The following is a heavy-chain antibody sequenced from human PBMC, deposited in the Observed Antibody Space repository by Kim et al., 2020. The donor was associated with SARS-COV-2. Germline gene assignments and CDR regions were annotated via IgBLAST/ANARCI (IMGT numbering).Heavy chain of an antibody. Sequence: SETLSLTCAVYGGSFSGYYWSWIRQPPGKGLVWIGEINHSGSTNYNPSLKSRVTISVDTSKNQFSLKLSSVTAADTAVYYCARESRRSYSIGVDFDYWG. J-gene: IGHJ4*01. V-gene: IGHV4-34*01. CDR1: GGSFSGYY. CDR2: INHSGST. D-gene: IGHD1-26*01. CDR3: ARESRRSYSIGVDFDY.